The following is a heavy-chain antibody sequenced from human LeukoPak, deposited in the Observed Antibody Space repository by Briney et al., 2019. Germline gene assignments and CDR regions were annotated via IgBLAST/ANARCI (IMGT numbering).Heavy chain of an antibody. CDR3: ARGATPYDYGGNSVY. V-gene: IGHV3-33*01. D-gene: IGHD4-23*01. J-gene: IGHJ4*02. CDR1: GFTFSSYG. CDR2: IWYDGSNK. Sequence: PGRSLRLSCAASGFTFSSYGMHWVRQAPGKGLEWVAVIWYDGSNKYYADSVRGRFTISRDNSKNTVFLQMSSLRADDTAIYYCARGATPYDYGGNSVYWGQGTLVTASS.